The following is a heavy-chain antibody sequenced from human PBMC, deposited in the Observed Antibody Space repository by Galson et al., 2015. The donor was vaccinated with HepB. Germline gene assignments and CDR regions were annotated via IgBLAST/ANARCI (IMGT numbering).Heavy chain of an antibody. Sequence: SLRLSCAASGFTFTGYTMNWVRQPPGRGLEWISSISSGGSHIYYADSVKGRFTISRDNARNSLFLQLNSLRAEDTAVYYCTRGFPYYNNELNDYWGQGTLVTVSS. J-gene: IGHJ4*02. CDR3: TRGFPYYNNELNDY. CDR1: GFTFTGYT. CDR2: ISSGGSHI. V-gene: IGHV3-21*01. D-gene: IGHD3-22*01.